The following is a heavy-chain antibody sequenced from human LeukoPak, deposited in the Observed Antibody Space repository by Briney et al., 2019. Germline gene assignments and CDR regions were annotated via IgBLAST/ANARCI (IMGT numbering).Heavy chain of an antibody. V-gene: IGHV3-33*01. D-gene: IGHD3-10*01. CDR3: AREGYEHGSGSYYYYYGMDV. CDR1: GFTFSSYG. J-gene: IGHJ6*02. CDR2: IWYDGSSK. Sequence: PGGSLRLSCAASGFTFSSYGMHWVRQAPGKGLEWVAVIWYDGSSKYYADSVKGRFTISRDNSKNTLYLQMNSLRAEDTAVYYCAREGYEHGSGSYYYYYGMDVWGQGTTVTVSS.